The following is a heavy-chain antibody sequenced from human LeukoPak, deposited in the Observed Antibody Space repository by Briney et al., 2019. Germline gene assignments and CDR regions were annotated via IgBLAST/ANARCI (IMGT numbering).Heavy chain of an antibody. Sequence: SETLSLTCTVSGGSISSSSYYWSWIRQPPGKGLEWIGYIYYSGSTNYNPSLKSRVTISVDTSKNQFSLKLSSVTAADTAVYYCARTGSGYPNWYFDLWGRGALVTVSS. CDR1: GGSISSSSYY. CDR3: ARTGSGYPNWYFDL. J-gene: IGHJ2*01. D-gene: IGHD3-22*01. CDR2: IYYSGST. V-gene: IGHV4-61*01.